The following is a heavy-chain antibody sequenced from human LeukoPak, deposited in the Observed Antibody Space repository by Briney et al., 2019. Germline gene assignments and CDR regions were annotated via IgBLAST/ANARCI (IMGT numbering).Heavy chain of an antibody. CDR2: ISVYNGNT. Sequence: ASVKVSCKASGYTFTIYGLSWVRRAPGQGLEWVGWISVYNGNTNYAQKVQGRVTMTTDTSTNTAYMELRSLRSDDTAVYYCARDSTDIVVVAPSWGGKNWFDPWGQGTLVTVSS. V-gene: IGHV1-18*01. J-gene: IGHJ5*02. CDR3: ARDSTDIVVVAPSWGGKNWFDP. D-gene: IGHD2-2*01. CDR1: GYTFTIYG.